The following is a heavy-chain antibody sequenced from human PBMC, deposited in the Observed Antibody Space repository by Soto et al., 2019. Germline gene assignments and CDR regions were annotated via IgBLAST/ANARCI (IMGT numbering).Heavy chain of an antibody. CDR2: INAGNGNT. J-gene: IGHJ4*02. Sequence: QVQLVQSGAEVKKPGAPVKVSCKASGYTFTSYAMHWVRQAPGQRLEWMGWINAGNGNTKYSQKFQGRVTITRDTSASTAYMELSSLRSEDTAVYYCARDLMWDRAVDYWGQGTLVTVSS. CDR1: GYTFTSYA. V-gene: IGHV1-3*01. D-gene: IGHD5-18*01. CDR3: ARDLMWDRAVDY.